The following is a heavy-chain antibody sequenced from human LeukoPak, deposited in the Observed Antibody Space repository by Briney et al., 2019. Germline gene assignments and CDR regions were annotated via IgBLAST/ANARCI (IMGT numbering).Heavy chain of an antibody. J-gene: IGHJ4*02. Sequence: SETLSLTCTVSGGSITKYYWSWIRQPPGKGLEWIGYIYYSGNTNYNPSLKSRVTMSVDASKNQFSLKLSSVTAADTAVYYCARTVHYSSGWAPTYYFDYWGQGTLVSVSS. D-gene: IGHD6-19*01. CDR3: ARTVHYSSGWAPTYYFDY. CDR1: GGSITKYY. V-gene: IGHV4-59*01. CDR2: IYYSGNT.